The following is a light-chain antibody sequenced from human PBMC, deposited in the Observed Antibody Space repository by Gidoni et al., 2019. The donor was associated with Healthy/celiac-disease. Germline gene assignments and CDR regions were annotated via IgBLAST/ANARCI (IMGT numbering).Light chain of an antibody. CDR3: QKYNNRSRT. Sequence: EIVLTQSPATLSVSPGERATPSCRASQSVSSNLAWYQQKPGQAPRLLIYGASPRATGIPARFSGSGSGKEFILTSSSLQSEDFAVYYCQKYNNRSRTFXQXTKVEIK. V-gene: IGKV3-15*01. CDR2: GAS. J-gene: IGKJ1*01. CDR1: QSVSSN.